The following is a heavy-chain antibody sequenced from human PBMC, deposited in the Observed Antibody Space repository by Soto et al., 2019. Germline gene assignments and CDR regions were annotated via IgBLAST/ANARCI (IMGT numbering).Heavy chain of an antibody. D-gene: IGHD6-19*01. CDR1: GFTFDDYA. Sequence: EVQLVESGGGLVQPGRSLRLSCAASGFTFDDYAMHWVRQAPGKGLEWVSGISWNSGSIGYADSVKGRFTISRDNAKNSLYLKMNSLRAEDTALYYCAKVPLPIAGAGTGWYFDLWGRGTLVTVSS. J-gene: IGHJ2*01. CDR2: ISWNSGSI. V-gene: IGHV3-9*01. CDR3: AKVPLPIAGAGTGWYFDL.